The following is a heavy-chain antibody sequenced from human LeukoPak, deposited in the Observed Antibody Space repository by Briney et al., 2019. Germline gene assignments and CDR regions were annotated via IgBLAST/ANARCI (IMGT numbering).Heavy chain of an antibody. J-gene: IGHJ5*02. V-gene: IGHV4-38-2*02. Sequence: PSETLSLTCTVSGYSISSGYYWGWIRQPPGKGLEWIGSIYHSGSTYYNPSLKSRVTISVDTSKNQFSLKLSSVTAADTAVYYCARDGSYYYGSDSNWFDPWGQGTLVTVSS. CDR1: GYSISSGYY. D-gene: IGHD3-10*01. CDR2: IYHSGST. CDR3: ARDGSYYYGSDSNWFDP.